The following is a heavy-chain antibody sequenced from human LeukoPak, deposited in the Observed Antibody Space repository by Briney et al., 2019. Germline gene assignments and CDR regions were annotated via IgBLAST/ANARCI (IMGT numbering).Heavy chain of an antibody. CDR1: SGSISDYY. CDR2: IYYSGST. V-gene: IGHV4-59*01. D-gene: IGHD2/OR15-2a*01. J-gene: IGHJ4*02. Sequence: KPSETLSLTCTVSSGSISDYYWSWIRQPPGKGLEWIGYIYYSGSTNYNPSLKSRVTILVDMSKNQFSLKMSSVTAADTAVYYCARDLKVGNTGYYFDYWGQGTLVTVSS. CDR3: ARDLKVGNTGYYFDY.